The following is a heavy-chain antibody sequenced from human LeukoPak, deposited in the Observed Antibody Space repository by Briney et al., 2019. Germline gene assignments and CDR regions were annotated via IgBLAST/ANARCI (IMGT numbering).Heavy chain of an antibody. V-gene: IGHV4-30-4*07. CDR1: GGSVGSDTYS. CDR3: ATSGIVVVAATYWY. Sequence: PSETLSLTCAVSGGSVGSDTYSWSWIRQPPGKGLEWIGYIYYSGRTYYNPSLKSRVTISVDTSKNQFSLKLSSVTAADTAVYYCATSGIVVVAATYWYWGQGTLVTVSS. CDR2: IYYSGRT. J-gene: IGHJ4*02. D-gene: IGHD2-15*01.